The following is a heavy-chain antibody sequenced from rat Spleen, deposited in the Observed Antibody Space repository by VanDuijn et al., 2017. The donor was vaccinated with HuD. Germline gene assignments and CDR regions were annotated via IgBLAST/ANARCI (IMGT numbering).Heavy chain of an antibody. CDR2: INTDGGST. CDR3: ARWYYDGSYYLDY. CDR1: GFTFSSYW. D-gene: IGHD1-12*02. Sequence: EVQLVESGGGLVQPGRSLKLSCVASGFTFSSYWMYWIRQAPGKGLEWGSSINTDGGSTYYRDSMKGRFTISRDNAKSTLYLQMDSLRSEDTATYYCARWYYDGSYYLDYWGQGVMVTVSS. V-gene: IGHV5-58*01. J-gene: IGHJ2*01.